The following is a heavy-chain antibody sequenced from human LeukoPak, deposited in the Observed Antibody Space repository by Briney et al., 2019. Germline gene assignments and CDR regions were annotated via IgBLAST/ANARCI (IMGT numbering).Heavy chain of an antibody. J-gene: IGHJ3*02. CDR2: ITPNSGGT. CDR3: ARVYRWLHPNDAFDI. V-gene: IGHV1-2*02. Sequence: GASVKVSCKASGYTFTGYYMHWVRQAPGQGLEWMGWITPNSGGTNYAQKFQGRVTMTRDTSISTAYMELSRLRSNDTAVYYCARVYRWLHPNDAFDIWGQGTMVTVSS. D-gene: IGHD5-12*01. CDR1: GYTFTGYY.